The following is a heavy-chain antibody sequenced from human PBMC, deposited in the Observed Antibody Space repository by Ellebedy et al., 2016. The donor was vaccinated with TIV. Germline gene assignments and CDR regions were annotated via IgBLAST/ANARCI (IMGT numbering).Heavy chain of an antibody. V-gene: IGHV4-4*02. CDR3: ARAPAGTQQSPLDY. J-gene: IGHJ4*02. CDR2: IYQSGST. CDR1: GDSISSSNW. D-gene: IGHD6-13*01. Sequence: MPSETLSLTCAVSGDSISSSNWWNWVLQTPGKGLEWIGEIYQSGSTNYNPSLKSRVTISVDKSKNQFSLKLTSVTAADTAVYYCARAPAGTQQSPLDYWGQGTLVTVSS.